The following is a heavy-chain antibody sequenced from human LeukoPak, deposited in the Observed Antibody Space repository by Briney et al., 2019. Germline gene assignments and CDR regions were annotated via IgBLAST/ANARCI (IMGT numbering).Heavy chain of an antibody. CDR2: ISYDGSNE. CDR3: ARDGRSGNFDK. J-gene: IGHJ4*02. D-gene: IGHD1-26*01. CDR1: GFTFITYA. V-gene: IGHV3-30-3*01. Sequence: GRSLRLSCAASGFTFITYAMHWVRQAPGKGLEWVAVISYDGSNEYYVDSVKGRFTISRDNSKNILYLQMNSLRAEDTAVYYCARDGRSGNFDKWGQGTLVSVSS.